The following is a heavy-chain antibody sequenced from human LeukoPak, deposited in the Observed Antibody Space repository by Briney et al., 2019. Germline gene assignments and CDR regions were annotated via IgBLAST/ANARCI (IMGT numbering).Heavy chain of an antibody. CDR3: ATLVNYDILTGYYDNWFDP. CDR2: FDPEDGET. V-gene: IGHV1-24*01. CDR1: GYTLTELS. Sequence: ASVKVSCRVSGYTLTELSMHWVRQAPGEGLEWMGGFDPEDGETIYAQKFQGRATMTEDTSTDTAYMELSSLRSEDTAVYYCATLVNYDILTGYYDNWFDPWGQGTLVTVS. J-gene: IGHJ5*02. D-gene: IGHD3-9*01.